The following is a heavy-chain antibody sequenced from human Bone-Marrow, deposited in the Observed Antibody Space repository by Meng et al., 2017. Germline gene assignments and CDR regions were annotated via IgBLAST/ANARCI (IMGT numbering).Heavy chain of an antibody. CDR2: ITSSSSYI. V-gene: IGHV3-21*01. Sequence: GGSLRLSCAASGFTFISYSMNWVRQAPGKGLEWVSSITSSSSYIYYADSVKGRFTVSRDNAKNSLYLQMNSLRAEDTAVYYCARGSSPDYWGQGTLVPVSS. D-gene: IGHD6-13*01. CDR1: GFTFISYS. CDR3: ARGSSPDY. J-gene: IGHJ4*02.